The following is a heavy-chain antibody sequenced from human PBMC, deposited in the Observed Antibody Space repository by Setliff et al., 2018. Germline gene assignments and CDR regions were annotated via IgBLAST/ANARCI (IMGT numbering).Heavy chain of an antibody. CDR3: ARTDDSSGYYYG. J-gene: IGHJ4*02. CDR2: IYTSGST. Sequence: NLSLTCTVSGGSISSGSYYWSWIRQPAGKGLEWIGHIYTSGSTNYNPSLKSRVTISVDTSKNQFSLKLSSVTAADTAVYYCARTDDSSGYYYGWGQGTLVTVSS. V-gene: IGHV4-61*09. D-gene: IGHD3-22*01. CDR1: GGSISSGSYY.